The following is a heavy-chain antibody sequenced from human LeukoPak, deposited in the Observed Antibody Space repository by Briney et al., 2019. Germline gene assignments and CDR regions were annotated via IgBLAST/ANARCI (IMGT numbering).Heavy chain of an antibody. CDR3: ATGPPFGRSGYIGYYYYGMDV. CDR1: GYTLTELS. CDR2: FDPEDGET. D-gene: IGHD3-3*01. J-gene: IGHJ6*02. V-gene: IGHV1-24*01. Sequence: ASVKVSCKVSGYTLTELSMHWVRQAPGKGLEWMGGFDPEDGETIYAQKFQGRVTMTEDTSTDTAYMELSSLRSEDTAVYYCATGPPFGRSGYIGYYYYGMDVWGQGTMVTVSS.